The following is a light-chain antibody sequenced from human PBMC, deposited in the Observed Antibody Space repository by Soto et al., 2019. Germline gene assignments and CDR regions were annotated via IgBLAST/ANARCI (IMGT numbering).Light chain of an antibody. CDR1: TGAVTSAYY. CDR3: LLYYGGAQLV. V-gene: IGLV7-43*01. CDR2: STS. J-gene: IGLJ2*01. Sequence: QAVVTQEPSLTVSPGGTVTLTCASSTGAVTSAYYPNWFQQKPGQAPRALSYSTSNKHSWTPARFSSSLLGGKAALTLSGVQPEDEAEYYCLLYYGGAQLVFGGGTKLTVL.